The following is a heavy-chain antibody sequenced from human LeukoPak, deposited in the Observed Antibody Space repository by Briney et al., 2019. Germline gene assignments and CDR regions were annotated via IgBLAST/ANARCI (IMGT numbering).Heavy chain of an antibody. CDR3: AREATYDFWNPGEY. V-gene: IGHV3-21*01. J-gene: IGHJ4*02. Sequence: GGSLRLSCAASGFTFSSYSMTWVRQAPGKGLEWVSSISSSSSYIYYADSVKGRFTISRDNAKNSLYLQMNSLRAEDTAVYYCAREATYDFWNPGEYWGQGTLVTVSS. CDR1: GFTFSSYS. D-gene: IGHD3-3*01. CDR2: ISSSSSYI.